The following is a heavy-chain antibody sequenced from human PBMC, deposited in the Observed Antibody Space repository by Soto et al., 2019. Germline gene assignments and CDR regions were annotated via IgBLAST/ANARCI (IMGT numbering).Heavy chain of an antibody. D-gene: IGHD4-17*01. CDR3: ARDDYGDDYYYYGMDV. Sequence: ASVKVSCKASGYTFTSYGISWVRQAPGQGLEWMGWISAYNGNTNYAQKLQGSVTMTTDTSTSTAYMELRSLRSDDTAVYYCARDDYGDDYYYYGMDVWGQGTTVTVSS. J-gene: IGHJ6*02. V-gene: IGHV1-18*01. CDR1: GYTFTSYG. CDR2: ISAYNGNT.